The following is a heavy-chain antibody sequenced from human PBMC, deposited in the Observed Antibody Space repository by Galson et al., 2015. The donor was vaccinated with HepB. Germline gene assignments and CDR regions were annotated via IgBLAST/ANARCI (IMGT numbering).Heavy chain of an antibody. CDR3: AKQSSNWYYFDY. Sequence: SLRLSCAASGLSFSSVWMSWVRQPPGMGLEWVSAISGSGRTTYYADSVKGRFTISRDSSKNTLYLQMNSLKVEDTAIYYCAKQSSNWYYFDYWGQGTLVTVSS. D-gene: IGHD6-13*01. V-gene: IGHV3-23*01. J-gene: IGHJ4*02. CDR2: ISGSGRTT. CDR1: GLSFSSVW.